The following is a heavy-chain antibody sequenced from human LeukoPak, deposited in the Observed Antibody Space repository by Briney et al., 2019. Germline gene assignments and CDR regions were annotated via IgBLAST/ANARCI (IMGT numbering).Heavy chain of an antibody. Sequence: ASVKVSCKASGYTFTSYDINWVRQVTGQGLEWMGWMNPNSGNTGYAQKFQGRVTMTRNTSITTAYMELSSLRSEDTAVFYCARGAPGSYCSGGSCPYFDYWGQGTLVTVSS. CDR1: GYTFTSYD. J-gene: IGHJ4*02. D-gene: IGHD2-15*01. CDR2: MNPNSGNT. CDR3: ARGAPGSYCSGGSCPYFDY. V-gene: IGHV1-8*01.